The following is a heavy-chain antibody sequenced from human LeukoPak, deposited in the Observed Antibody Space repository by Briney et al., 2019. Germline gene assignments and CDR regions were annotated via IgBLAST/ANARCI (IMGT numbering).Heavy chain of an antibody. J-gene: IGHJ6*02. D-gene: IGHD2-2*01. V-gene: IGHV3-7*01. CDR3: VRAGTRVWDYYNYAMDV. CDR2: IDQDGSER. CDR1: GFTFSTYW. Sequence: PGGSLRLSCAASGFTFSTYWMSWVRQAPGKGLEWVATIDQDGSERRYVDSVEGRFTVSRDNAKNSLYLQMNALRAEDAAVYYCVRAGTRVWDYYNYAMDVWGQGTTVAVSS.